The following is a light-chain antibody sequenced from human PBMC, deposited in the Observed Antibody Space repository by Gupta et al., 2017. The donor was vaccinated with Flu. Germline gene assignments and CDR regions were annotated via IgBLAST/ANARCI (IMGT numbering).Light chain of an antibody. Sequence: QPVVTQSPSASASLGASVKLTCTLRSGHINYAIAWHQQQPEKGPRYLMKINSDGSHTKGDGIPDRFSGSSSGAERYLTISSLQSDDEADYYCQTWGSSTWVFGGGTKLTVL. CDR2: INSDGSH. CDR1: SGHINYA. CDR3: QTWGSSTWV. J-gene: IGLJ3*02. V-gene: IGLV4-69*01.